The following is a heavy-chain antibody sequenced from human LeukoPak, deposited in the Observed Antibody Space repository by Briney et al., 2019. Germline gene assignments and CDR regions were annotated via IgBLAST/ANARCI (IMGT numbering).Heavy chain of an antibody. D-gene: IGHD3/OR15-3a*01. CDR1: GFTISSDW. CDR2: IKQDGTEK. V-gene: IGHV3-7*01. J-gene: IGHJ3*02. Sequence: PGGSLSLSCEASGFTISSDWMAWVRQAPGKGLEWVASIKQDGTEKKYVDSVKGRFTISRDNVKNSLYLQMNSLRAEDTAVYYCARDGTGFDIWAHGTMVTVSS. CDR3: ARDGTGFDI.